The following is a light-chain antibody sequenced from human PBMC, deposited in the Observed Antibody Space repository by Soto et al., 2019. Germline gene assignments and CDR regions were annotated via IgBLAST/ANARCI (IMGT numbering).Light chain of an antibody. CDR1: HSISTF. V-gene: IGKV3-15*01. Sequence: ELVMTQSPATLSVAPGERATLSCRASHSISTFLAWYQQKPGQAPRLLIYGASTRATGIPARFSGSGSGTEFTLTISSLQSEDFAVYYCQQYDSSSVTFGQGTRLEIK. CDR2: GAS. J-gene: IGKJ5*01. CDR3: QQYDSSSVT.